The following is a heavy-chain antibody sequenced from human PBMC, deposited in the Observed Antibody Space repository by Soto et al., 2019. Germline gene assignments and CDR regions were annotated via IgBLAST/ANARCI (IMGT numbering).Heavy chain of an antibody. CDR3: ARVGYSSGWYDAFDI. CDR2: ISAYNGNT. V-gene: IGHV1-18*01. J-gene: IGHJ3*02. CDR1: GYTFTSYG. Sequence: ASVKVSCKASGYTFTSYGISWVRQAPGQGLEWMGWISAYNGNTNYAQKLQGRVTKTTDTSTSTAYMELRSLRSDDTAVYYCARVGYSSGWYDAFDIWGQGTMVTVSS. D-gene: IGHD6-19*01.